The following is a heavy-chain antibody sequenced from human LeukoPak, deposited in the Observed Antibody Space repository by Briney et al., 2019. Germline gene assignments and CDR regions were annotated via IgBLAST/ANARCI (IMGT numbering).Heavy chain of an antibody. Sequence: PGGSLRLSCAVSGFNFSDYYMAWIRQAPGKGLEWVSYISPTSTTIYYAGSVEVRFTISRDNTKNSLFLQMNRLRVEDTAAYYCARYGMTTRKGDYWGQGTLVTVSS. CDR1: GFNFSDYY. CDR2: ISPTSTTI. J-gene: IGHJ4*02. D-gene: IGHD3-10*01. CDR3: ARYGMTTRKGDY. V-gene: IGHV3-11*04.